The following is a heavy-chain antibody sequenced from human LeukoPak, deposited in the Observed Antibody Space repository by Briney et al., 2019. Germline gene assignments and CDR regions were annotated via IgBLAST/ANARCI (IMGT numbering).Heavy chain of an antibody. Sequence: GGSLRLSCAGSGFPFSSHGMNWVRQAPGKGLEWVSGISPGGPTYYADSVKGRFTISRDDSKNTLYLQMKNLRAEDTAVYYCVRDFRFLEDYWGRGTLVTVSS. J-gene: IGHJ4*02. CDR2: ISPGGPT. CDR3: VRDFRFLEDY. V-gene: IGHV3-23*01. D-gene: IGHD3-3*01. CDR1: GFPFSSHG.